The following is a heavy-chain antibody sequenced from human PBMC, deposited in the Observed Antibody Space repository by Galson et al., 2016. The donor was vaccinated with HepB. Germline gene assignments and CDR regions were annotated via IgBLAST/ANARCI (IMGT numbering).Heavy chain of an antibody. D-gene: IGHD5-18*01. CDR2: ISSSSSTI. CDR1: GFTFSTYT. CDR3: AKGYGLWDY. J-gene: IGHJ4*02. Sequence: SLRLSCAASGFTFSTYTMNWVRQAPGKGLEWVSYISSSSSTIFYADSVKGRFTISRDNSKNTLYLQMNSLRAEYTAVYYCAKGYGLWDYWGQGTLVTVSS. V-gene: IGHV3-48*01.